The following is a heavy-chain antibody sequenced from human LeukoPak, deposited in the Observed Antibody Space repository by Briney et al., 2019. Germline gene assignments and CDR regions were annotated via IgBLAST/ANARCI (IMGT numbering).Heavy chain of an antibody. Sequence: SGPTLVKPTQTLTLTCTFSGFSLSTSGVGVGWIRQPPGKALEWLALIYWNDDKRYSPSLKSRLTITKDTSKNQVVLTMTNMDPVDTATYYCANTRNYDFWSGYSPDAFDIWGQGTMVTVSS. CDR1: GFSLSTSGVG. J-gene: IGHJ3*02. D-gene: IGHD3-3*01. V-gene: IGHV2-5*01. CDR2: IYWNDDK. CDR3: ANTRNYDFWSGYSPDAFDI.